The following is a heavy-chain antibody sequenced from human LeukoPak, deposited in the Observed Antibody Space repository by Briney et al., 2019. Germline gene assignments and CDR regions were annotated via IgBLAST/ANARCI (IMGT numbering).Heavy chain of an antibody. J-gene: IGHJ4*02. D-gene: IGHD5-12*01. CDR3: AKKVRGPSHPLDF. CDR1: GYTFTGYA. Sequence: ASVKVSCKASGYTFTGYAIHWVRQAPGQGLEWMGWINPGKRDTGYAPKFQGRVTLTSDTSISTAYMELSSLRSDDTAVYYCAKKVRGPSHPLDFWGQGTLVTVSS. CDR2: INPGKRDT. V-gene: IGHV1-2*02.